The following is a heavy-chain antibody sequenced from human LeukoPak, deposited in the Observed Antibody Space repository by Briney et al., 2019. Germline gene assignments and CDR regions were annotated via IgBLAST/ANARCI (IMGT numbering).Heavy chain of an antibody. CDR2: ISAYNGNT. CDR1: GYTFTSYG. CDR3: ARDRPAVFYDNSVVDWIDP. V-gene: IGHV1-18*01. D-gene: IGHD3-22*01. Sequence: GASVKVSCKASGYTFTSYGISWVRQAPGQGLEWMGWISAYNGNTNYAQKLQGRVTMTTDTSTSTAYMEVRSLRSDDTAVYYCARDRPAVFYDNSVVDWIDPWGQGTLVTVSS. J-gene: IGHJ5*02.